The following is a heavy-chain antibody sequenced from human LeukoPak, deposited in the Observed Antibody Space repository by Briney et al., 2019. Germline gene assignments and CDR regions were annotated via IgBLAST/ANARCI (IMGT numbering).Heavy chain of an antibody. J-gene: IGHJ4*02. CDR2: IYYSGST. Sequence: SETLSLTCTVSGGSISSYYWSWIRQPPGKGLEWIGYIYYSGSTNYNPSLKSRVTISVDTSKNQFSLKLSSVTAADTAVYYCARAYYDSSGYYFKYRGFYYFDYWGQGTLVTVSS. V-gene: IGHV4-59*12. CDR3: ARAYYDSSGYYFKYRGFYYFDY. CDR1: GGSISSYY. D-gene: IGHD3-22*01.